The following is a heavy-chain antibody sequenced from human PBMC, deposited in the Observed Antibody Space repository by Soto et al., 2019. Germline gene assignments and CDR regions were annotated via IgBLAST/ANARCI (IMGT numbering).Heavy chain of an antibody. J-gene: IGHJ4*02. CDR2: IYYSGST. Sequence: PSETLSLTCTVSGGSISIGGYYWSCIRQHPGKGLEWIGYIYYSGSTYYNPSLKSRVTISVDTSKNQFSLKLSSVTAADTAVYYCASRPRDGYSRYFDYWGQGTLVTVSS. CDR3: ASRPRDGYSRYFDY. V-gene: IGHV4-31*03. CDR1: GGSISIGGYY. D-gene: IGHD5-18*01.